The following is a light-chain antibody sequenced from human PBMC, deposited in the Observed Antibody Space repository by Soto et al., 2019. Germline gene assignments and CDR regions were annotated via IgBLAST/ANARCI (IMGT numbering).Light chain of an antibody. CDR1: SRDVGGYNY. J-gene: IGLJ1*01. Sequence: QSLLTQPASLSGAPGQSIPISCTGTSRDVGGYNYVSWYQHHPGKAPKLMVYDVSNRPSGVSNRFSGSKSGNTASLTISGLQAEDEADYYCSSYTSSSTYVFGTGTKVTVL. V-gene: IGLV2-14*03. CDR3: SSYTSSSTYV. CDR2: DVS.